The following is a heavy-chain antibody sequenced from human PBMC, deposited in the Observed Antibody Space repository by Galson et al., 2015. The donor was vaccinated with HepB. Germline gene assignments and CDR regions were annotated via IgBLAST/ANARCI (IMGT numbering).Heavy chain of an antibody. D-gene: IGHD2-15*01. CDR2: VSYDGSDK. J-gene: IGHJ4*02. V-gene: IGHV3-30*18. CDR1: GFIFRNYG. CDR3: AKAGLGYCHGATCLKSYFDY. Sequence: SLRLSCAASGFIFRNYGMHWVRQAPGKGLEWVAVVSYDGSDKDYADSVKGRFTISRDNSKNTLSLQIDSLRPEDTAVYYCAKAGLGYCHGATCLKSYFDYWGRGTLITVSS.